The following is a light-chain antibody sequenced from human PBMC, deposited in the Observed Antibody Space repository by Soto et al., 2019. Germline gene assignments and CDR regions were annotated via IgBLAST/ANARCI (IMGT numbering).Light chain of an antibody. V-gene: IGLV4-69*01. J-gene: IGLJ3*02. CDR2: VNSDGSH. Sequence: QSVLTQSPSASASLGASVTLTCTLSSGHSNYAIAWHQQQPQKGPRYLMKVNSDGSHSKGDGVPDRFSGSSSGAERYLTISSLQSEDEAEYYCQTWAIGIHWVFGGGTKLTVL. CDR3: QTWAIGIHWV. CDR1: SGHSNYA.